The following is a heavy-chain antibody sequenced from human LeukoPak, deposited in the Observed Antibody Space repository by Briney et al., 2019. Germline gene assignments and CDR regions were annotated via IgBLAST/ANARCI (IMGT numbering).Heavy chain of an antibody. V-gene: IGHV4-38-2*01. D-gene: IGHD4-17*01. Sequence: PSETLSLTCAVSGYSISSAYFWGWVRQPPGKGLEWIGSISHSGTTYYKPSLKSRVTISLDTYKNQFSLNLTSVTAADTAVYYCARHWNDNGDYVGWFDPWGQGTLVTVSS. CDR1: GYSISSAYF. J-gene: IGHJ5*02. CDR2: ISHSGTT. CDR3: ARHWNDNGDYVGWFDP.